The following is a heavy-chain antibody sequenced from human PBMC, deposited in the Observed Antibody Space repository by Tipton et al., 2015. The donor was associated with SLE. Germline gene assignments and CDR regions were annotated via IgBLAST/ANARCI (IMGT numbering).Heavy chain of an antibody. Sequence: GSLRLSCAASGFTFSDYYMSWIHQAPGKGLEWVSYISSSGSTIYYADSVKGRFTISRDNAKNSLYLQMNSLRAEDTAVYYCARKAAAGPGVDWYFDLWGRGTLVTVSS. CDR1: GFTFSDYY. J-gene: IGHJ2*01. V-gene: IGHV3-11*01. CDR3: ARKAAAGPGVDWYFDL. D-gene: IGHD6-13*01. CDR2: ISSSGSTI.